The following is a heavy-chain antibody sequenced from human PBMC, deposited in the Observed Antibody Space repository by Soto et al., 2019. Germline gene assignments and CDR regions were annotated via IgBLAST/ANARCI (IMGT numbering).Heavy chain of an antibody. CDR1: GFTFSSYG. D-gene: IGHD2-2*01. CDR3: ARDQLVPYCILTSCYYYYYGIDV. J-gene: IGHJ6*02. V-gene: IGHV3-33*01. CDR2: IWYDGSNK. Sequence: QVQLVEYGGGVVQPGRSLRLYCAASGFTFSSYGMHRVSKDPGKGLGWVAVIWYDGSNKYYADSVKGRFTISRDNAKNTLYLLMNSLIHGATAVYYCARDQLVPYCILTSCYYYYYGIDVLGQGTTVTVSS.